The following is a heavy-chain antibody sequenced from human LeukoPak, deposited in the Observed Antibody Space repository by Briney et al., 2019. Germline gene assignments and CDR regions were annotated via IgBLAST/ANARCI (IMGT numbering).Heavy chain of an antibody. D-gene: IGHD3-10*01. CDR1: GYSFTSYW. CDR2: IDPSDSYT. CDR3: ARRLYGSGSLYGMDV. J-gene: IGHJ6*02. V-gene: IGHV5-10-1*01. Sequence: GESLRISCKGSGYSFTSYWISWVRQMPGKGLEWMGRIDPSDSYTNYSPSSQGHVTISADKSISTAYLQWSSLKASDTAMYYCARRLYGSGSLYGMDVWGQGTTVTVSS.